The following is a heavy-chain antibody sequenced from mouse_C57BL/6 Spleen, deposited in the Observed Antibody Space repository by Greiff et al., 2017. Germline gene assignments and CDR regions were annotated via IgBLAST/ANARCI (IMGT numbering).Heavy chain of an antibody. D-gene: IGHD4-1*01. V-gene: IGHV1-64*01. CDR1: GYTFTSYW. CDR3: ARLNWDSDAMDY. CDR2: IHPNSGST. Sequence: QVLLKQPGAELVKPGASVKLSCKASGYTFTSYWMHWVKQRPGQGLEWIGMIHPNSGSTNYNEKFKSKATLTVDKSSSTAYMQLSSLTSEDSAVYYCARLNWDSDAMDYWGQGTSVTVSS. J-gene: IGHJ4*01.